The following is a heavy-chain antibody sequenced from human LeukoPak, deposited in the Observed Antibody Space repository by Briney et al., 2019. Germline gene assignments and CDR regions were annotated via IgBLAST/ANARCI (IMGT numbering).Heavy chain of an antibody. J-gene: IGHJ3*02. CDR2: IYQSGTT. Sequence: PSETLSLTCAVYGGSFSDYFWSWIRQPPGKGLEWIGYIYQSGTTYYNPSLKSRVTISLDTSKNHFSLKLTSVTAADTAVYYCASDPLLWFGELQNAFDIWGQGTMVTVSS. CDR3: ASDPLLWFGELQNAFDI. D-gene: IGHD3-10*01. CDR1: GGSFSDYF. V-gene: IGHV4-34*01.